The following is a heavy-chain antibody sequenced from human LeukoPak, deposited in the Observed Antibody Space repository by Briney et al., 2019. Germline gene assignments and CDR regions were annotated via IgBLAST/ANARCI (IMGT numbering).Heavy chain of an antibody. Sequence: GSLRLSCAASGFTFSTYTMNWVRQAPGKGLQWVSAISGNSYYADSVKGRFTISRDNAKNSLYLQMNSLRAEDTAVYYCAREPEDVLRFLEWLPLYGMDVWGQGTTVTVSS. CDR3: AREPEDVLRFLEWLPLYGMDV. J-gene: IGHJ6*02. CDR2: ISGNS. V-gene: IGHV3-21*01. CDR1: GFTFSTYT. D-gene: IGHD3-3*01.